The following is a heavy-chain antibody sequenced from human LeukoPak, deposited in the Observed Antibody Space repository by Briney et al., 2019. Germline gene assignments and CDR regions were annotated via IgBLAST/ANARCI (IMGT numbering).Heavy chain of an antibody. J-gene: IGHJ4*02. Sequence: SETLSLTCTVSGYSISSSNYYWGWIRQPPGKGLEWIGSMYYSGSTYYNPSLKSRVTISVDTSKNQFSLKLSSVTAADTAVYYCARDQSSSSGGYYFDYWGQGTLVTVSS. CDR3: ARDQSSSSGGYYFDY. D-gene: IGHD6-6*01. V-gene: IGHV4-39*07. CDR2: MYYSGST. CDR1: GYSISSSNYY.